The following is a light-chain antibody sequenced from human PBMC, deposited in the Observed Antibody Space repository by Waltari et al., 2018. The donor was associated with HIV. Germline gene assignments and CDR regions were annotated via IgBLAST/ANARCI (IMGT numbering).Light chain of an antibody. CDR3: QQRGNWPPIT. CDR2: DAS. J-gene: IGKJ5*01. V-gene: IGKV3-11*01. CDR1: QSVSDY. Sequence: EIVLTQSPVTLSLSPGDRAPFSCRASQSVSDYLAWYQQKPGQAPRLLIYDASHRSTGIPARFSGGGSGTDFTLTISNVEPEDFAVYYCQQRGNWPPITFGQGTRLEIK.